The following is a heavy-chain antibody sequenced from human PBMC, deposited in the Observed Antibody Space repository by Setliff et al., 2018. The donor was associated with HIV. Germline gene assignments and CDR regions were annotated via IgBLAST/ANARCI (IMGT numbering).Heavy chain of an antibody. CDR3: AREIPYSFDS. V-gene: IGHV4-4*02. CDR1: GAPVTDSNW. J-gene: IGHJ4*02. CDR2: AYHTGST. D-gene: IGHD4-4*01. Sequence: SETLSLTCEVSGAPVTDSNWWNWVRQPPGKGLEWIGEAYHTGSTNYSPSLERRVTISVDTSKNQFSLTLSSVTAADTAVYYCAREIPYSFDSWGQGTLVTVSS.